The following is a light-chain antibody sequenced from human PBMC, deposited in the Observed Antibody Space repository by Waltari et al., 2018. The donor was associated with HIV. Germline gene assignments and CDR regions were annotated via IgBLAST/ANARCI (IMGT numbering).Light chain of an antibody. Sequence: SALTQPASVSGSPGQSITIPCTATSSAVVDFESLSWYQHHPGKAPRLLIYDVTKRPSGVSSRFSGSKSGSTASLTISGLQSEDEADFYCCADISGSALVFGGGTKVTVL. CDR3: CADISGSALV. CDR2: DVT. CDR1: SSAVVDFES. V-gene: IGLV2-14*03. J-gene: IGLJ3*02.